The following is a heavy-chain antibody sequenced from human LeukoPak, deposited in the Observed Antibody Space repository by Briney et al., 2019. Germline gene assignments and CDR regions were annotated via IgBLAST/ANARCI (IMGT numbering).Heavy chain of an antibody. CDR1: GFSFSSYT. CDR2: ISSSSSYI. J-gene: IGHJ4*02. Sequence: PGGSLRLSCAASGFSFSSYTVNWVRQAPGKGLEWVSIISSSSSYIYYADSVKGRFTISRDNAKNALYLQMSSLRVEDTAVYYCARDGRCGGDCYASWGQGTLVTVSS. CDR3: ARDGRCGGDCYAS. D-gene: IGHD2-21*02. V-gene: IGHV3-21*01.